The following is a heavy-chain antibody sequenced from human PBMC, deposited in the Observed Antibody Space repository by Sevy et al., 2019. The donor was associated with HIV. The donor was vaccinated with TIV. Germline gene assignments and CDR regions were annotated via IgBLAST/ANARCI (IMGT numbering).Heavy chain of an antibody. J-gene: IGHJ4*02. V-gene: IGHV3-30*04. CDR2: ISYDGSNT. D-gene: IGHD3-22*01. CDR1: GFTFSTYA. CDR3: ARDGGYDSRGYDLSNY. Sequence: GGSLRLSCAASGFTFSTYAMHWVRQAPGKGLEWVAVISYDGSNTYYADSVKGRFTTSRDSSKNTLYLQMNSLRAEDTAVYFCARDGGYDSRGYDLSNYWGQGTLVTVSS.